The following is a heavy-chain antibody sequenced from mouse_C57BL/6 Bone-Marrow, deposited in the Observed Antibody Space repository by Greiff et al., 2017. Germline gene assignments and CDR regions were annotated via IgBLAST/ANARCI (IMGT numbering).Heavy chain of an antibody. Sequence: QVQLQQSGAELAKPGASVKLSCKASGYTFTSYWMHWVKQRPGQGLEWIGYINPSSGYTKYNQKFKDKATLTADKSSSTAYMQLSSLTYEDSAVYYCARRDYCSSSYGYYFDYWGQGTTLTVSS. D-gene: IGHD1-1*01. CDR3: ARRDYCSSSYGYYFDY. J-gene: IGHJ2*01. CDR1: GYTFTSYW. V-gene: IGHV1-7*01. CDR2: INPSSGYT.